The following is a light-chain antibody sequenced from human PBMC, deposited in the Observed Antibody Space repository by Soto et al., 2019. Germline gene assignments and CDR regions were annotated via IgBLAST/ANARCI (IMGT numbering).Light chain of an antibody. J-gene: IGKJ1*01. CDR3: QQSLSTPWS. CDR2: DVS. CDR1: QAINKY. V-gene: IGKV1-39*01. Sequence: DIQLTQSPSSLSASVGDRVTITCRPSQAINKYLSWFRQKPGKAPEPLIYDVSTLQSGVPSRFSGSGSGTYFPLTISSLQLDDFASYYCQQSLSTPWSFGQGTKV.